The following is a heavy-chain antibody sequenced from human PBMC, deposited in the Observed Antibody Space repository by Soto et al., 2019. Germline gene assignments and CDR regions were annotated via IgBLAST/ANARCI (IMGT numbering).Heavy chain of an antibody. Sequence: EVQLLESGGNLIQPGGSLRLSCAASGFSFSSYSMSWVRQAPGKGLEWVSGMSATGGSTYYADSVKGRFIISRDNSRKTLYLRMNSLRADDTAVYYCAKSWGDTWQESAFHVWGLGTMVTVSA. CDR1: GFSFSSYS. V-gene: IGHV3-23*01. CDR2: MSATGGST. J-gene: IGHJ3*01. CDR3: AKSWGDTWQESAFHV. D-gene: IGHD5-18*01.